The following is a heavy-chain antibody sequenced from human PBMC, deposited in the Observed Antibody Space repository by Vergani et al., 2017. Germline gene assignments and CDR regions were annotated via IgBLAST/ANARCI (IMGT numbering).Heavy chain of an antibody. CDR1: GGSFSGYY. CDR3: ARPRAAAGGYYMDV. Sequence: QVQLQQWGAGLLKPSETLSLTCAVYGGSFSGYYWSWIRQPPGKGLEWIGEINHSGSTNYNPSLKSRVTISVDTSKNQFSLKLSSVTAADTAVYYCARPRAAAGGYYMDVWGKGTTVTVSS. J-gene: IGHJ6*03. CDR2: INHSGST. V-gene: IGHV4-34*01. D-gene: IGHD6-13*01.